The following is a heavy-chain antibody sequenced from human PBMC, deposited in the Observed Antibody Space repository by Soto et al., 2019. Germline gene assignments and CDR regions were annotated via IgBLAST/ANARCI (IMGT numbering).Heavy chain of an antibody. CDR2: INPSGGST. V-gene: IGHV1-46*01. CDR3: AQMIIDAFDI. J-gene: IGHJ3*02. D-gene: IGHD3-16*01. Sequence: QVQLVQSGAEVKKPGASVKVSCKASGYTFTSYYMHWVRQAPGQGLEWMGIINPSGGSTSYAQKYQGRVTMTRETSTSTVYMELSSLRSEDTAVYYCAQMIIDAFDIWGQGTMVTVSS. CDR1: GYTFTSYY.